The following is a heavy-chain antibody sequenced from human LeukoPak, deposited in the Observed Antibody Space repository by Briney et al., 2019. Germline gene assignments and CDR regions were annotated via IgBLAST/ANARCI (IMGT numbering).Heavy chain of an antibody. CDR1: GYTFTSYY. CDR2: INPSGGST. D-gene: IGHD6-19*01. V-gene: IGHV1-46*01. CDR3: ARERARGDSSGWYLAFSF. Sequence: ASVKVSCKASGYTFTSYYMHWVRQAPGQGLEWMGIINPSGGSTSYAQKFQGRVTMTRDTSTSTVYMELSSLRSEDTAVYYCARERARGDSSGWYLAFSFWGQGTLVTVSS. J-gene: IGHJ4*02.